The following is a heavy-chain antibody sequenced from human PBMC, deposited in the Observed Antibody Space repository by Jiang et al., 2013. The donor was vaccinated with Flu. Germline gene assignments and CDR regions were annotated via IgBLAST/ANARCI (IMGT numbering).Heavy chain of an antibody. CDR3: AREQSSRDCGYDRCYSSPFDY. D-gene: IGHD2-15*01. CDR2: TYYRSRWYN. V-gene: IGHV6-1*01. J-gene: IGHJ4*02. CDR1: GDSVSSNTAA. Sequence: SQTLSLTCAISGDSVSSNTAAWNWIRQSPSRGLEWLGRTYYRSRWYNDYAVSVKSRITINPDTAKNQFSLQLNSVTPEDTSVYYCAREQSSRDCGYDRCYSSPFDYWGQGTLVTVSS.